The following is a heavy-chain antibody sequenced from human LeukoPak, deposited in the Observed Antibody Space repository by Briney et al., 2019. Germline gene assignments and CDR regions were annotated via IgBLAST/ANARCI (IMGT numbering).Heavy chain of an antibody. CDR2: INDNGDGT. Sequence: GGSLRLSCAASGFTFSNFAVVWVRQAPGKGLKWVSTINDNGDGTYYADSVKGRFTISRDNSYNTVSLQMNSLRDEDTGVYYCAKGLRTGVGPYMGYHYYMDVWGKGATVTVSS. D-gene: IGHD1-26*01. CDR1: GFTFSNFA. CDR3: AKGLRTGVGPYMGYHYYMDV. V-gene: IGHV3-23*01. J-gene: IGHJ6*03.